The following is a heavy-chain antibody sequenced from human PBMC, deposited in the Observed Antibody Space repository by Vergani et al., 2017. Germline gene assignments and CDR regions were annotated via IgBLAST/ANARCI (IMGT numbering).Heavy chain of an antibody. Sequence: EVQLVESGGVVVQPGGSLRLSCAASGFTFDDYAMHWVRQAPGKGLEWVSLISWDGGSTYYADSVKGRFTICRDNSKNSLYLQMNSLRAEDTALYYCAKDIFDYCDSGSPIGVGMYVWGQGTTVTVSS. J-gene: IGHJ6*02. D-gene: IGHD3-10*01. CDR2: ISWDGGST. CDR1: GFTFDDYA. CDR3: AKDIFDYCDSGSPIGVGMYV. V-gene: IGHV3-43D*03.